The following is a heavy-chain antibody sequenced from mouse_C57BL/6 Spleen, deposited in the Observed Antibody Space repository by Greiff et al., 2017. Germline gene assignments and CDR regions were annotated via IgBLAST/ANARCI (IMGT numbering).Heavy chain of an antibody. Sequence: EVQLQQSGPELVKPGASVKIPCKASGYTFTDYNMDWVKQSHGKSLEWIGDINPNNGGTIYNQKFKGKATLTVDKSSSTAYMELRSLTSEDTAVYYCARYYYGSSFAWFAYWGQGTLVTVSA. D-gene: IGHD1-1*01. CDR2: INPNNGGT. CDR3: ARYYYGSSFAWFAY. V-gene: IGHV1-18*01. J-gene: IGHJ3*01. CDR1: GYTFTDYN.